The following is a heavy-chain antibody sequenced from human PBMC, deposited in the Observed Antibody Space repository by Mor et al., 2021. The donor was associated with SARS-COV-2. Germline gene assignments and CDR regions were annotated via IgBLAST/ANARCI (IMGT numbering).Heavy chain of an antibody. CDR2: GIT. Sequence: GITFYNPSLKIRVTISVDKSNKQFSLKLSSVTAADTAVYYCARDRELMGPLDYWGQGTLVTVSS. CDR3: ARDRELMGPLDY. J-gene: IGHJ4*02. V-gene: IGHV4-31*02. D-gene: IGHD3-16*01.